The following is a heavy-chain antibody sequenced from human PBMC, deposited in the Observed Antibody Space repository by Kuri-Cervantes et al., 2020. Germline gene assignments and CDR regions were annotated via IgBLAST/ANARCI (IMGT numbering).Heavy chain of an antibody. V-gene: IGHV4-34*01. CDR1: GGSFSGYY. CDR3: ARDRSLQQLPLGWFDP. CDR2: IYYSGST. D-gene: IGHD6-13*01. J-gene: IGHJ5*02. Sequence: GSLRLSCAVYGGSFSGYYWSWIRQPPGKGLEWIGSIYYSGSTYYNPSLKSRVTISVDTSKNQFSLKLSSVTAADTAVYYCARDRSLQQLPLGWFDPWGQGTLVTVSS.